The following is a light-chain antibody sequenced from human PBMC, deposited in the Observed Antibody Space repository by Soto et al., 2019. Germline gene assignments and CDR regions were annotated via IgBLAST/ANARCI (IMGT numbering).Light chain of an antibody. V-gene: IGKV3-20*01. J-gene: IGKJ4*01. CDR3: QQFGSYPLT. CDR2: GAS. Sequence: EIVLKQSPGTLSLSPGERSTLSCRASQSVSNNYLAWYQQKPGQAPRLLIYGASNRATGIPDRFSGSGSGTEFTLTIISLQSEDLAVYHCQQFGSYPLTVGGGTKVDIK. CDR1: QSVSNNY.